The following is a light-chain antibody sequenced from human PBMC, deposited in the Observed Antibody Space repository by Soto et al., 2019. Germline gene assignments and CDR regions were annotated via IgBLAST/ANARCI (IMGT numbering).Light chain of an antibody. CDR1: QDINSW. CDR3: QEYNVYPLT. J-gene: IGKJ4*01. CDR2: AAS. V-gene: IGKV1D-16*01. Sequence: DVQMTQSPSSLSASVGDRVPITCRASQDINSWLAWYQQKPGQAPKSLIYAASSLQTGVPSRFSGSESGTDFTLTISSLQPEDSATYYCQEYNVYPLTFGGGTKVEI.